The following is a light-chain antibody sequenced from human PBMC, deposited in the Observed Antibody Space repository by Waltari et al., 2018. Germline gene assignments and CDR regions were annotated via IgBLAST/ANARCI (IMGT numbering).Light chain of an antibody. Sequence: DVVMTQAPLSLTVTLGQPASISCRSSQGLIHSDGTTYLNWFQQRPGQSPRRLMYKVFNRESGVLDRFSGSGSGTDFTLKISRVEAEDVGFYYCMQSTQWPRTFGQGTKVQIK. CDR2: KVF. J-gene: IGKJ1*01. CDR3: MQSTQWPRT. V-gene: IGKV2-30*02. CDR1: QGLIHSDGTTY.